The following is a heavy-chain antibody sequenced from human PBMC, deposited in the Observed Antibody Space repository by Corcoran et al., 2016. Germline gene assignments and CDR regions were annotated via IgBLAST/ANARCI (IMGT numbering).Heavy chain of an antibody. D-gene: IGHD2-2*01. CDR1: GGSISSSSYY. CDR2: IYYSGST. CDR3: ARGYCSSTSCYGEVAFDI. V-gene: IGHV4-39*07. Sequence: QLQLQESGPGLVKPSETLSLTCTVSGGSISSSSYYWGWIRQPPGKGLEWIGSIYYSGSTYYNPSLKSRVTISVDTSKNQFSLKLSSVTAADTAVYYCARGYCSSTSCYGEVAFDIWGQGTMVTVSS. J-gene: IGHJ3*02.